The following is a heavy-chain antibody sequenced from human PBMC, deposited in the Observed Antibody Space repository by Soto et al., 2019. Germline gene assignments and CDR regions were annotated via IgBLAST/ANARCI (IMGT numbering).Heavy chain of an antibody. Sequence: ASVKVSCKASGYTFTGYYMHWVRQAPGQGLEWMGWINPNSGGTNYAQKFQGWVTMTRDTSISTAYMELSRLRSDDTAVYYCARALGKHYYYYGMDVWGQGTTVTVSS. CDR3: ARALGKHYYYYGMDV. J-gene: IGHJ6*02. CDR2: INPNSGGT. D-gene: IGHD1-26*01. V-gene: IGHV1-2*04. CDR1: GYTFTGYY.